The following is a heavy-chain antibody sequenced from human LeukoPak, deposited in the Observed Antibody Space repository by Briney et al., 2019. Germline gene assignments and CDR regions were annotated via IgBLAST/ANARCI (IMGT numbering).Heavy chain of an antibody. J-gene: IGHJ4*02. D-gene: IGHD3-10*01. CDR1: GGSFSGYY. CDR3: PRAAPGSYYRVPLGY. CDR2: INHSGST. Sequence: SETLSLTCAVYGGSFSGYYWSWIRQPPGKGLEWIGEINHSGSTNYNPSLKSRVTISVDTSKNQFSLKLSSVTAADTAVYYCPRAAPGSYYRVPLGYWGQGTLVTVSS. V-gene: IGHV4-34*01.